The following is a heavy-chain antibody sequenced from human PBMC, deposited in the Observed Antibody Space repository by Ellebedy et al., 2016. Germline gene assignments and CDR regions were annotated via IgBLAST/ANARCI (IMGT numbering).Heavy chain of an antibody. J-gene: IGHJ6*02. CDR3: ARDRKAAAGLSVYYYYYGMDV. Sequence: ASVKVSXXASGYTFTSYGISWVRQAPGQGLEWMGWISAYNGNTNYAQKLQGRVTMTTDTSTSTAYTELRSLRSDDTAVYYCARDRKAAAGLSVYYYYYGMDVWGQGTTVTVSS. D-gene: IGHD6-13*01. CDR2: ISAYNGNT. V-gene: IGHV1-18*01. CDR1: GYTFTSYG.